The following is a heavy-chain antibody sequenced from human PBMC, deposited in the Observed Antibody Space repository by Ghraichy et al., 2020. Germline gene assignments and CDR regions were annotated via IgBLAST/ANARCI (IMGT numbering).Heavy chain of an antibody. J-gene: IGHJ2*01. V-gene: IGHV4-39*01. CDR3: ARLLRKNWYFDL. CDR2: IYYSGST. CDR1: GGSISSSSYY. Sequence: SETPSLTCTVSGGSISSSSYYWGWIRQPPGKGLEWIGSIYYSGSTYYNPSLKSRVTISVDTSKNQFSLKLSSVTAADTAVYYCARLLRKNWYFDLWGRGTLVTVSS.